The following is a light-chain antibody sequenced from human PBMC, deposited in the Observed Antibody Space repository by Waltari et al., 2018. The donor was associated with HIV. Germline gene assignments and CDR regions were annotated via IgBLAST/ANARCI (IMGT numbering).Light chain of an antibody. CDR3: SSYTSSSWV. CDR2: DVT. V-gene: IGLV2-14*03. Sequence: QSALTQPASVSGSPGQSITISCTGISSVVDYYNYYCWYQQHPGKAPKLMIYDVTHRPSGVSNRCSGSKSGNTASLTISGLQAEDEADYYCSSYTSSSWVFGGGTKLTVL. J-gene: IGLJ3*02. CDR1: SSVVDYYNY.